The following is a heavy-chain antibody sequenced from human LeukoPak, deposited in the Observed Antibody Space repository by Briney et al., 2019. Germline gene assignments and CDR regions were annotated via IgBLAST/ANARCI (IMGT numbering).Heavy chain of an antibody. CDR3: ARHGGNYPGDYFDY. Sequence: SETLSLTCTVSGGSISSSSYYWGWIRQPPGKGLEWIGSIYYSGSTYNNPSLESRVTISVDTSKNQFSLKLSSVTAADTAVYYCARHGGNYPGDYFDYWGQGTLVTVSS. CDR1: GGSISSSSYY. J-gene: IGHJ4*02. D-gene: IGHD1-26*01. V-gene: IGHV4-39*01. CDR2: IYYSGST.